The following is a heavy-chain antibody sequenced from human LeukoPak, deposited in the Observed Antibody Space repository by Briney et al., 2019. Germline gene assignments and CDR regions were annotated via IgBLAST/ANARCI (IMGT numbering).Heavy chain of an antibody. CDR3: ARGDSNIVASMDV. CDR2: FYTSGYT. D-gene: IGHD2-15*01. Sequence: PSETLSLTCTVSGGSISSYYWSWIRQPAGKGLEWIGRFYTSGYTNYNPSLKSRVTMSVDRSKNQFSLKLSSVTAADTAVYYCARGDSNIVASMDVWGQGTTVTVPS. CDR1: GGSISSYY. V-gene: IGHV4-4*07. J-gene: IGHJ6*02.